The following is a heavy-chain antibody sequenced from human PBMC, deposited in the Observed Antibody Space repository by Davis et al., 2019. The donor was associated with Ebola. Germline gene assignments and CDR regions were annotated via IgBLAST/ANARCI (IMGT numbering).Heavy chain of an antibody. D-gene: IGHD3-3*01. V-gene: IGHV3-23*01. Sequence: ETLSLTCNVSGGSISSYYWSWIRQPPGKGLEWVSALSGSGGSTYYADSVKGRFTISRDNSKNTLYLQMNSPRAEDTAVYYCARSGLSFGVVKYHYGMDVWGKGTTVTVSS. J-gene: IGHJ6*04. CDR3: ARSGLSFGVVKYHYGMDV. CDR1: GGSISSYY. CDR2: LSGSGGST.